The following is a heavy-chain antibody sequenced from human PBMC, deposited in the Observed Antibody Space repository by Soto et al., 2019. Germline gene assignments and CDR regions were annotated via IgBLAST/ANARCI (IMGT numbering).Heavy chain of an antibody. CDR1: GFTFSSYA. CDR3: ARETLVGVGATEYYYYGMDV. D-gene: IGHD1-26*01. V-gene: IGHV3-30-3*01. J-gene: IGHJ6*02. CDR2: ISYDGSNK. Sequence: GGSLRLSCAASGFTFSSYAMHWVRQAPGKGLEWVAVISYDGSNKYYADSVKGRFTISRDNSKNTLYLQMNSLRAEDTAVYYCARETLVGVGATEYYYYGMDVWGPGTTVTVSS.